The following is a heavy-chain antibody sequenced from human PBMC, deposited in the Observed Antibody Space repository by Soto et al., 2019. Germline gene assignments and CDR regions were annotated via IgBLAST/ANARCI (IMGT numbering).Heavy chain of an antibody. D-gene: IGHD2-2*01. Sequence: QVQLVQSGAEVKKPGSSVKVSCKASGGTFSSYAISWVRQAPGQGLEWMGGIIPIFGTANYAQKLQGRVTITADECTSTAYMELSSLRSEDTAVYYCARAQGYCISTSCSYNWFDPWGQGTLVTVSS. V-gene: IGHV1-69*12. CDR2: IIPIFGTA. J-gene: IGHJ5*02. CDR1: GGTFSSYA. CDR3: ARAQGYCISTSCSYNWFDP.